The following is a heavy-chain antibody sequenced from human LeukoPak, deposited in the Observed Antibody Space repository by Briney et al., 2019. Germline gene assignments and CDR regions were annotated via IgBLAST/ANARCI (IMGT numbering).Heavy chain of an antibody. CDR2: ISYDGSNK. V-gene: IGHV3-30*18. J-gene: IGHJ3*02. D-gene: IGHD3-22*01. CDR1: GFTFSSYG. CDR3: AKEQRIHYYDSSGYDAFDI. Sequence: GGPLRLSCAASGFTFSSYGMHWVRQAPGKGLEWVAVISYDGSNKYYADSVKGRFTISRDNSKNTLYLQMNSLRAEDTAVYYCAKEQRIHYYDSSGYDAFDIWGQGTMVTVSS.